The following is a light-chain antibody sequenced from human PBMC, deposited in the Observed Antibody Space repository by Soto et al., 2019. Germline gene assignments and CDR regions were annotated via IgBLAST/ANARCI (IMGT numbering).Light chain of an antibody. Sequence: DIVMTQSPLSLPVTPGEPASISCRSSQSLLHSNGYNYLYGYLQKPGQSPQLLIELGSNRDSGVPDKSSGSGSGTHFTLKISRVEAEDVGVYYWMQALQPLTFGGGPNVELK. J-gene: IGKJ4*01. V-gene: IGKV2-28*01. CDR2: LGS. CDR3: MQALQPLT. CDR1: QSLLHSNGYNY.